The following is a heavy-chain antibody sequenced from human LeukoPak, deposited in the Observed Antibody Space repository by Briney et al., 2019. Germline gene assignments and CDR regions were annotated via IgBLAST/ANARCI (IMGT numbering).Heavy chain of an antibody. Sequence: GGSLRLSCAASGFTFDDYAMHWVRQAPGKGLEWVSGITWNSGTIAYADSVKGRFTISRDNAKNSLYLQMNSLRAEDTALYYCAKDHYYGSGTHFCCFHYWGQGTLVTVSS. CDR2: ITWNSGTI. CDR1: GFTFDDYA. D-gene: IGHD3-10*01. V-gene: IGHV3-9*01. CDR3: AKDHYYGSGTHFCCFHY. J-gene: IGHJ4*02.